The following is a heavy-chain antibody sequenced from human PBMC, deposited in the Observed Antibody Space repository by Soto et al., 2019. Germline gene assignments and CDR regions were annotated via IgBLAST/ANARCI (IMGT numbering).Heavy chain of an antibody. J-gene: IGHJ6*02. V-gene: IGHV3-9*01. CDR1: GFTFDDYA. D-gene: IGHD1-26*01. Sequence: LRLSCAASGFTFDDYAMHWVRQAPGKGLEWVSGISWNSGSIGYADSVKGRFTISRDNAKNSLYLQMNSLRAEDTALYYCAKGTYSGSYYGMDVWGQGTTVTVSS. CDR2: ISWNSGSI. CDR3: AKGTYSGSYYGMDV.